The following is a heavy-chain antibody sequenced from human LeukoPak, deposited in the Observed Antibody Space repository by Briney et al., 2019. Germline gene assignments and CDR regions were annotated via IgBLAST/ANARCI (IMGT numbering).Heavy chain of an antibody. D-gene: IGHD3-3*01. Sequence: SETLSLTWTVSAASISSGGYYWSWIRQHPGKGLEWIGYIYYSGSTYYNPSLKSRVTISVDTSKNQFSLKLSSVTAADTAVYYCARDSTIFGVVRAFDIWGQGTMVTVSS. V-gene: IGHV4-31*02. CDR3: ARDSTIFGVVRAFDI. J-gene: IGHJ3*02. CDR2: IYYSGST. CDR1: AASISSGGYY.